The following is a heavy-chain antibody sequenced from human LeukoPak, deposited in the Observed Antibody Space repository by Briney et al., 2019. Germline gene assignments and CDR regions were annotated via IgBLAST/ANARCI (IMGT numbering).Heavy chain of an antibody. CDR1: GGSISSYY. CDR3: ATLTTVVTAYYFDY. Sequence: SETLSLTCTVSGGSISSYYWSWIRQPPGKGLEWIGYIYHSGGTDYNPSLKSRVTISVDTSKSQFSLKLTSVTAADTAVYYCATLTTVVTAYYFDYWGQGTLVTVSS. CDR2: IYHSGGT. J-gene: IGHJ4*02. D-gene: IGHD4-23*01. V-gene: IGHV4-4*09.